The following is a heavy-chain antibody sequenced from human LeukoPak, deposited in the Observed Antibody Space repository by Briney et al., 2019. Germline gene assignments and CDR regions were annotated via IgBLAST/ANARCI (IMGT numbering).Heavy chain of an antibody. Sequence: GGSLSLSCAAYGFAFSSYAMRWVRQAPGKGLEWVSAISGSGGSTYYADSVKGRFTISRDNSKNTLYLQMNSLRAEDTAVYYCAKGLNPIRHPGYYGMDVWGKGTTVTVSS. V-gene: IGHV3-23*01. CDR1: GFAFSSYA. J-gene: IGHJ6*04. CDR3: AKGLNPIRHPGYYGMDV. D-gene: IGHD1-1*01. CDR2: ISGSGGST.